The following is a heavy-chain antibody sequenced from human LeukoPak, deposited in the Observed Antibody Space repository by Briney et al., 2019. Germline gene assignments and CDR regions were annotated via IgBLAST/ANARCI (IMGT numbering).Heavy chain of an antibody. J-gene: IGHJ6*03. CDR3: ARGPLGSSSSGYYYYMDV. CDR1: GYTFTGYY. V-gene: IGHV1-2*02. CDR2: INPNSGGT. Sequence: ASVKVSCKASGYTFTGYYMHWVRQAPGQGLGWMGWINPNSGGTNYAQKFQGRVTMTRDTSISTAYMEVSRLRPDDMAVYYCARGPLGSSSSGYYYYMDVWGKGTTVTVSS. D-gene: IGHD6-6*01.